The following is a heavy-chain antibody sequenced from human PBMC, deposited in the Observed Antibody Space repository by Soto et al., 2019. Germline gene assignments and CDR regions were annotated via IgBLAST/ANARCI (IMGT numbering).Heavy chain of an antibody. CDR2: IWFDGRNE. Sequence: QVQLVESGGGVVQPGRSLRLSCAASGFTFNSYGMHWVRQAPGKGLEWVAVIWFDGRNEYYADSVKGRFTISRDNSKNTLYLQMNSLRGDDTAVYYCARAFRGGDYSWIYYYYGMDVWGQGTTVTVSS. CDR3: ARAFRGGDYSWIYYYYGMDV. V-gene: IGHV3-33*01. J-gene: IGHJ6*02. CDR1: GFTFNSYG. D-gene: IGHD2-15*01.